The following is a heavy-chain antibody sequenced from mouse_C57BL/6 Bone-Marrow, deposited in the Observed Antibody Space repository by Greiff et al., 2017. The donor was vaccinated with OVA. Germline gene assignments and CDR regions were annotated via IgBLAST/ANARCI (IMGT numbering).Heavy chain of an antibody. J-gene: IGHJ1*03. Sequence: EVKLMESGGGLVQPGGSLKLSCAASGFTFSDYGMAWVRQAPRKGPEWVAFISNLAYSIYYADTVTGRFTISRENAKNTLYLEMSSLRSEDTAMYYCARRWYFDVWGTGTTVTVSS. CDR1: GFTFSDYG. CDR2: ISNLAYSI. CDR3: ARRWYFDV. V-gene: IGHV5-15*01.